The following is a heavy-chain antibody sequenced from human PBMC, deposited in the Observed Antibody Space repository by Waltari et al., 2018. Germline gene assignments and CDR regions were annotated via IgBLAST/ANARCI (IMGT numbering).Heavy chain of an antibody. CDR3: TGAFLGY. Sequence: EVQLVESGGGLVKPGGSLRLSCAAPGFTFSNAWMSWARQAPGKGLEWVAHIQSETDGGSTHYAAPVQDRFTISRDDSKDTVYLQMNNLRTEDTGVYYCTGAFLGYWGQGTLVTVSS. D-gene: IGHD3-16*01. J-gene: IGHJ4*02. CDR2: IQSETDGGST. CDR1: GFTFSNAW. V-gene: IGHV3-15*01.